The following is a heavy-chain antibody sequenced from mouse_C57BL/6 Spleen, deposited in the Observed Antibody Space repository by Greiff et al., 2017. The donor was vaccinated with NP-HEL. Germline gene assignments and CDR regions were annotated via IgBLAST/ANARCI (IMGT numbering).Heavy chain of an antibody. Sequence: VQLQQSGPELVKPGASVKISCKASGYTFTDYYMNWVKQSHGKSLEWIGDINPNNGGTSYNQKFKGKATLTVDKSSSTAYMELRSLTSEDSAVYYCARVDSNFLYYYAMDYWGQGTSVTVSS. CDR2: INPNNGGT. V-gene: IGHV1-26*01. CDR1: GYTFTDYY. CDR3: ARVDSNFLYYYAMDY. D-gene: IGHD2-5*01. J-gene: IGHJ4*01.